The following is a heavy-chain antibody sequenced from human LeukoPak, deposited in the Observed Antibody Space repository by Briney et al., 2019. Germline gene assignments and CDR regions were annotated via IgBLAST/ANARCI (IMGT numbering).Heavy chain of an antibody. Sequence: SETLSLTCTVSGGSISSYYWSWIRQPPGKGLEWIGHIYYSGSTNYNPSLKSRVTISVDTSKNQFSLKLSSVTAADTAVYYCARAGGKYSSSWYQFDYWGQGTLVTVPS. J-gene: IGHJ4*02. CDR2: IYYSGST. CDR3: ARAGGKYSSSWYQFDY. CDR1: GGSISSYY. V-gene: IGHV4-59*01. D-gene: IGHD6-13*01.